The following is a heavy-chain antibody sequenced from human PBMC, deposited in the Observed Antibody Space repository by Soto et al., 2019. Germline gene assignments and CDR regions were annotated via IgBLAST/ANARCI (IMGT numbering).Heavy chain of an antibody. V-gene: IGHV3-33*01. Sequence: QVRLVESGGGVVQPGRSLRLSCAASGFTFSSYGMHWVRQAPGKGLEWVAVIWYDGSNKYYADSVKGRFTISRDNSKNTLYLQMNSLRAEDTAVYYCARGVIAAAGTLDYWGQGTLVTVSS. CDR2: IWYDGSNK. J-gene: IGHJ4*02. D-gene: IGHD6-13*01. CDR3: ARGVIAAAGTLDY. CDR1: GFTFSSYG.